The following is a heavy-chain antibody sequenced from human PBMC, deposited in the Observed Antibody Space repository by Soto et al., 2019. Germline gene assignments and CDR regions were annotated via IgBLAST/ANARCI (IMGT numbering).Heavy chain of an antibody. CDR2: ISAYNGNT. V-gene: IGHV1-18*01. CDR3: ARVLVIQWSMVLCFGERYLFAY. D-gene: IGHD3-10*01. Sequence: ASVKGSCKASGYTFTSYGISWVRQAPGQGLEWMGWISAYNGNTNYAQKLQGRVTMTTDTSTSTAYMELRSLRADDTAVYYCARVLVIQWSMVLCFGERYLFAYRGQGTLVLVSS. J-gene: IGHJ4*01. CDR1: GYTFTSYG.